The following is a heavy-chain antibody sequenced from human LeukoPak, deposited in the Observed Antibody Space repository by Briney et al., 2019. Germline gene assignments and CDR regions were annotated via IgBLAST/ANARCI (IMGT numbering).Heavy chain of an antibody. V-gene: IGHV4-4*02. CDR1: GGSISSSNW. CDR2: IYHSGST. CDR3: ASTVRVVVGAGPVNWFDP. D-gene: IGHD2-15*01. J-gene: IGHJ5*02. Sequence: NSSETLSLTCAVSGGSISSSNWWSWVRQPPGKGLEWIGEIYHSGSTNYNPSLKSRVTISVDKSKNQFSLKLSSVTAADTAVYYCASTVRVVVGAGPVNWFDPWGQGTLVTVSS.